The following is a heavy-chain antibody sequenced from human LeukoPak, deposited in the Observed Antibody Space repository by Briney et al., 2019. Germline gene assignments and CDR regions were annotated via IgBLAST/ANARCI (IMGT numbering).Heavy chain of an antibody. D-gene: IGHD2-21*02. CDR3: ARDRGDPGSGSDYYYYGMDV. CDR1: GFTVSSNC. CDR2: IYSGGST. J-gene: IGHJ6*02. V-gene: IGHV3-53*01. Sequence: GGSLRLSCAASGFTVSSNCMSWVRQAPGKGLEWVSVIYSGGSTYYADSVKGRFTISRDNSKNTLYLQMNSLRAEDTAVYYCARDRGDPGSGSDYYYYGMDVWGQGTTVTVSS.